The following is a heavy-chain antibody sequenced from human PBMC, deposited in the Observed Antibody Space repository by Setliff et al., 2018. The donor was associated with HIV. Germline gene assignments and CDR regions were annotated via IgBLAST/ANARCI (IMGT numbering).Heavy chain of an antibody. CDR3: ARDAGSYSYVHEYFQH. J-gene: IGHJ1*01. Sequence: GGSLRLSCAASGFTFSTYTMNWVRQAPGKGLEWVSYISSDSSTIYYADSVKGRFTISRDNAENSLYLQMNSLRAEDTAVYYCARDAGSYSYVHEYFQHWGQGTLVTVSS. CDR1: GFTFSTYT. D-gene: IGHD5-18*01. V-gene: IGHV3-48*01. CDR2: ISSDSSTI.